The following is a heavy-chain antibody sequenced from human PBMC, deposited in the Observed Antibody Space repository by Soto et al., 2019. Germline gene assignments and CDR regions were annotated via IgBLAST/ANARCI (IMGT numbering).Heavy chain of an antibody. V-gene: IGHV4-59*01. D-gene: IGHD6-25*01. CDR2: IYYSGST. CDR3: ARGHSSGWYFDY. Sequence: TLSLTCTVSGGSISNYYWSWIRQPPGKGLEWIGYIYYSGSTNYNSSLKSRVTISVDTSKIQFSLKLSSVTAADTAVYYCARGHSSGWYFDYWGQGTLVTVSS. J-gene: IGHJ4*02. CDR1: GGSISNYY.